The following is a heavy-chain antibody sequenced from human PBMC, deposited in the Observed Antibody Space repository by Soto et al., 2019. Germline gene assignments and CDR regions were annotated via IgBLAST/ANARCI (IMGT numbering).Heavy chain of an antibody. J-gene: IGHJ4*02. CDR3: ASLYYYDSSGYYQRFYYFDY. CDR1: GGSISSGDYY. CDR2: IYYSGST. Sequence: KTSETLSLTCTVSGGSISSGDYYWSWIRQPPGKGLEWIGYIYYSGSTYYNPSLKSRVTISVDTSKNQFSLKLSSVTAADTAVYYCASLYYYDSSGYYQRFYYFDYWGQGTLVTVSS. D-gene: IGHD3-22*01. V-gene: IGHV4-30-4*01.